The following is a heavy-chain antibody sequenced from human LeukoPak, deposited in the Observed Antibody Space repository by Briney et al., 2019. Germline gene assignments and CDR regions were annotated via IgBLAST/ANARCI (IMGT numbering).Heavy chain of an antibody. V-gene: IGHV4-38-2*02. CDR3: ARSGDGYNFWAGY. D-gene: IGHD5-24*01. Sequence: SETLSLTCTVSGYSINSGYYWGWIRQPPGKGLEWIGSIYHSGSTYYNASLKIRVTISVDTSKNQFSLKLSSVTAADTALYYCARSGDGYNFWAGYWGQGTLVTVSS. CDR2: IYHSGST. CDR1: GYSINSGYY. J-gene: IGHJ4*02.